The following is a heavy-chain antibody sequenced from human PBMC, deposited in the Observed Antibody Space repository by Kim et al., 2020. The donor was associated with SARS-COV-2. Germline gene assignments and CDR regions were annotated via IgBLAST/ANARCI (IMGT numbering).Heavy chain of an antibody. V-gene: IGHV3-11*05. Sequence: YADSVKGRFTISRDNAKNSRYLQMNSLRAEDAAVYYCARERVRDQAFDIWGQGTMVTVSS. J-gene: IGHJ3*02. CDR3: ARERVRDQAFDI.